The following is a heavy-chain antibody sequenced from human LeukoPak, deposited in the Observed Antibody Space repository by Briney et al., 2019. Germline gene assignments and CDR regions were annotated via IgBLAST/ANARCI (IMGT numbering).Heavy chain of an antibody. V-gene: IGHV1-69*10. CDR1: GGTFSSYA. CDR3: ARVRGVVVVAAALSP. CDR2: IIPILGIA. D-gene: IGHD2-15*01. J-gene: IGHJ5*02. Sequence: SVKVSCKASGGTFSSYAISWVRQAPGQGLEWMGGIIPILGIANYAQKFQGRVTITADKSTSTAYMELSSLRSEDTAVYYCARVRGVVVVAAALSPWGQGTLVTVSS.